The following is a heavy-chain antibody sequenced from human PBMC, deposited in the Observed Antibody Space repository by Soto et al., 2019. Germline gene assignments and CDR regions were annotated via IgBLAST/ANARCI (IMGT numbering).Heavy chain of an antibody. Sequence: SVKVSCKASGGTFSSYAISWVRQAPGQGLEWMGGIIPIFGTANYAQKFQGRATITADESTSTAYMELSSLRSEDTAVYYCARDSTSDYYYYGMDVWGQGTTVTVSS. J-gene: IGHJ6*02. CDR1: GGTFSSYA. V-gene: IGHV1-69*13. CDR3: ARDSTSDYYYYGMDV. D-gene: IGHD2-2*01. CDR2: IIPIFGTA.